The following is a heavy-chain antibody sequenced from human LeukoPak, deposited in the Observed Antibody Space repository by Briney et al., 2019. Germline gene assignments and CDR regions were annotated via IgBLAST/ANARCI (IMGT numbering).Heavy chain of an antibody. V-gene: IGHV4-59*08. J-gene: IGHJ4*02. CDR1: SGSISSYY. Sequence: PSETLSLTCTVSSGSISSYYWSWIRQPPGRGLEWIGCIYYTGSTKYNPFLKSRVTISADTSKNQFSLKLSSVTAADTAVYFCARGWGQQLPPTYWGQGTLVTVSS. CDR2: IYYTGST. D-gene: IGHD6-13*01. CDR3: ARGWGQQLPPTY.